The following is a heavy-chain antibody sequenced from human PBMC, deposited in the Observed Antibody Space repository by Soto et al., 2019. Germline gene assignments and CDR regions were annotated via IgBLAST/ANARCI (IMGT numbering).Heavy chain of an antibody. CDR2: INHSGST. Sequence: SETLSLTCAVYGGSFSCYYWSWIRQPPGKGLEWIGEINHSGSTNYNPSLKSRVTISVDTSKNQFSLKLSSVTAADTAVYYCARGSGWYPYYYYYGMDVWGQGTTVTVSS. J-gene: IGHJ6*02. V-gene: IGHV4-34*01. D-gene: IGHD6-19*01. CDR3: ARGSGWYPYYYYYGMDV. CDR1: GGSFSCYY.